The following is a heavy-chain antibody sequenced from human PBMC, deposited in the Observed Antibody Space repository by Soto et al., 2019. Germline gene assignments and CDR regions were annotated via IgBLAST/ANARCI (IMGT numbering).Heavy chain of an antibody. CDR2: ISSSSSYI. D-gene: IGHD2-8*02. J-gene: IGHJ6*02. CDR3: ARDPAYCSYYSYSYGMEV. CDR1: GFTSGIYS. V-gene: IGHV3-21*01. Sequence: GGSLRLCCAPSGFTSGIYSLNWVLHAPGKGLEWASSISSSSSYIYYADAVKARVTISIANAKNSRYLPLKSLRGEGTAVYYCARDPAYCSYYSYSYGMEVQGPGTSVTV.